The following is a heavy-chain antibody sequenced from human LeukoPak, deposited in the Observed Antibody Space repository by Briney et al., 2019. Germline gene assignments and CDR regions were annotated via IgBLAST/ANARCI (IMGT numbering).Heavy chain of an antibody. D-gene: IGHD2-2*01. V-gene: IGHV1-2*02. CDR2: INPNSGGT. CDR3: AIEGYCSSTSCYAYYHYGMDA. CDR1: GYTFTGYY. Sequence: ASVKVSCKASGYTFTGYYMHWVRQAPGQGLEWMGWINPNSGGTNYAQKFQGRVTMTRDTSISTAYMELSRLRSDDTAVYYCAIEGYCSSTSCYAYYHYGMDAWGQGTTVTVSS. J-gene: IGHJ6*02.